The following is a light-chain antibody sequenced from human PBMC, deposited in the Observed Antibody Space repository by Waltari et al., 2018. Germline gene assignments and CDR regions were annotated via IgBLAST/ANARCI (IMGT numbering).Light chain of an antibody. CDR3: QQRRNWPLT. CDR2: DTS. J-gene: IGKJ4*01. CDR1: QSFSNY. Sequence: DIVLTQSQATLSLSPGERATLSCRASQSFSNYLAWYQQKPGQAPRLLIYDTSNRATGIPTRFSGSGFGTDFTLTISSLEPEDFAIYYCQQRRNWPLTFGGGTKVEIK. V-gene: IGKV3-11*01.